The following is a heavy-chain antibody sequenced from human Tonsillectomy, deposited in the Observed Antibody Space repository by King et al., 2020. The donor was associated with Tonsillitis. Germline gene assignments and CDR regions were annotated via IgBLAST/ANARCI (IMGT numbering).Heavy chain of an antibody. CDR1: GFTFSDYY. CDR2: ISSSGSDT. Sequence: VQLVESGGGLVKPGGSLRLSCAASGFTFSDYYMNWIRQAPGKGLEWVSYISSSGSDTYYADSVKGRFTISRDNAKNSLYLQMNNLRAEDTAVYYCASSPWYYYMDVWGKGTTVTVSS. J-gene: IGHJ6*03. V-gene: IGHV3-11*01. CDR3: ASSPWYYYMDV.